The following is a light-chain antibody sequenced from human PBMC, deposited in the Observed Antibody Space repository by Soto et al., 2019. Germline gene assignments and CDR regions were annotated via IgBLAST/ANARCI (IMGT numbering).Light chain of an antibody. CDR1: QDISNY. Sequence: DIQMTQSPSSLSASVGDRVTITCQASQDISNYLNWYQQKPGKPPKLLIYDASNLETGVPSRFSGSGSGTDFTFTISSLQPEDIATYYCQQYDNFPLTVGQGTRLEIK. CDR3: QQYDNFPLT. CDR2: DAS. V-gene: IGKV1-33*01. J-gene: IGKJ5*01.